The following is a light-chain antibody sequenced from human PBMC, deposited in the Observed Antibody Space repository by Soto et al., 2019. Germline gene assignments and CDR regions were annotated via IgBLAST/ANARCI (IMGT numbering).Light chain of an antibody. CDR1: QTVANSA. CDR3: QQYNNWPLT. J-gene: IGKJ4*01. CDR2: GAS. Sequence: EIVLTQSPGTLSFSAGERSALSFMASQTVANSALAWYQQKPGQAPRLLIFGASSRATAIPDRFSGSGSGTEFTLTISSLQSEDFAVYYCQQYNNWPLTFGGGTKVDIK. V-gene: IGKV3D-15*01.